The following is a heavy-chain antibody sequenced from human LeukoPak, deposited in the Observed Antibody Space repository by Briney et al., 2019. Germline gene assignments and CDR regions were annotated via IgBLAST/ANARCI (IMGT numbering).Heavy chain of an antibody. CDR3: ARDVMVRGVSAGRAFGI. Sequence: SETLSLTCTVSGGSISSYYWSWIRQSPGKGLEWIGYIYYSGSTNYNPSLKSRVTISVDTSKNQFSLKLSSVTAADTAVYYCARDVMVRGVSAGRAFGIWGQGTMVTVSS. CDR1: GGSISSYY. D-gene: IGHD3-10*01. CDR2: IYYSGST. J-gene: IGHJ3*02. V-gene: IGHV4-59*01.